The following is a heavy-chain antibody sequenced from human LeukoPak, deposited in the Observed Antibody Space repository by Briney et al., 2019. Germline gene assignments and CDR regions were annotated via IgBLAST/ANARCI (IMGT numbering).Heavy chain of an antibody. CDR3: ARGGRSSSWSNWFDP. D-gene: IGHD6-13*01. CDR2: MNPNSGNT. J-gene: IGHJ5*02. CDR1: GYTFTSYD. V-gene: IGHV1-8*01. Sequence: GASVKVSCTASGYTFTSYDINWVRQATGQGLEWMGWMNPNSGNTGYAQKFQGRVTMTRNTSISTAYMELSSLRSEDTAVYYCARGGRSSSWSNWFDPWGQGTLVTVSS.